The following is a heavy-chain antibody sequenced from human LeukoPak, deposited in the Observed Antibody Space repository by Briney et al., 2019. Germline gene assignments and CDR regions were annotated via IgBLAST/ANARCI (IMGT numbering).Heavy chain of an antibody. Sequence: ASVKVSCKASGYTFTSYGISWVRQAPGQGLEWMGWISAYNGNTNYAQKLQGIVTMTTDTSTSTAYMELRSLRSDDTAVYYCASVYSGYDHDAFDIWGQGTMVTVSS. J-gene: IGHJ3*02. V-gene: IGHV1-18*01. D-gene: IGHD5-12*01. CDR1: GYTFTSYG. CDR2: ISAYNGNT. CDR3: ASVYSGYDHDAFDI.